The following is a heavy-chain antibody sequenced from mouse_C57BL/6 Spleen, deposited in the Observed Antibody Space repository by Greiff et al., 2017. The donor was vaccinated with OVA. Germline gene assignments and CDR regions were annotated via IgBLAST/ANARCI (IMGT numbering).Heavy chain of an antibody. CDR2: ISSGGSYT. CDR3: ARQTTMVTTDGYYFDY. D-gene: IGHD2-2*01. CDR1: GFTFSSYG. Sequence: KLVESGGDLVKPGGSLKLSCAASGFTFSSYGMSWVRQTPDKRLEWVATISSGGSYTYYPDSVKGRFTISRDNAKNTLYLQMSSLKSEDTAMYYCARQTTMVTTDGYYFDYWGQGTTLTVSS. V-gene: IGHV5-6*02. J-gene: IGHJ2*01.